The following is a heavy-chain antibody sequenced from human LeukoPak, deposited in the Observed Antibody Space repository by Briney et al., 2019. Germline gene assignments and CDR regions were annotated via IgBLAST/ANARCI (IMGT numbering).Heavy chain of an antibody. D-gene: IGHD6-6*01. CDR2: IRYDGSNK. CDR1: GFTFSSYG. V-gene: IGHV3-30*02. Sequence: PGGSLTLSCAASGFTFSSYGMHWVSQAPGKGLEWVAFIRYDGSNKYYADSVKGRFTISRDNSKNTLYLQMNSLRAEDTAVYYCAKDRYLYSSSPGYYFDYWGQGTLVTVSS. J-gene: IGHJ4*02. CDR3: AKDRYLYSSSPGYYFDY.